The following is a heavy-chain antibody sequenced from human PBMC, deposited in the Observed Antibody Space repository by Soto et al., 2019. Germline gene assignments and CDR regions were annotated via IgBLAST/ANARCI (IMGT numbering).Heavy chain of an antibody. Sequence: QVQLQQWGAGLLKPSETLSLTCAVYGGSFSGYYWSWIRQPPGKGLEWIGEINHSGSTNYNPSLKSRVTISVDTSKNQFSLKLSSVTAAATAVYYCARGRTWWIQLWSSYYFDYWGQGTLVTVSS. CDR2: INHSGST. D-gene: IGHD5-18*01. CDR3: ARGRTWWIQLWSSYYFDY. J-gene: IGHJ4*02. V-gene: IGHV4-34*01. CDR1: GGSFSGYY.